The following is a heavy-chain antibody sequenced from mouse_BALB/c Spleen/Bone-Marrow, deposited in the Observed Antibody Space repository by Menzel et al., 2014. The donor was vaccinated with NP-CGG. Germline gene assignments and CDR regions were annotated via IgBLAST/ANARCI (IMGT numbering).Heavy chain of an antibody. CDR2: IRNKANGYTT. V-gene: IGHV7-3*02. CDR3: ARDDYYAMDY. CDR1: GFTFTDYY. Sequence: EVMLVESGGGLVQPGGSLRLSCATSGFTFTDYYMSWVRQPPGKELEWLGFIRNKANGYTTEYSASVKGRFTISRDNSQSILYLQMNTLRAEDSATYYCARDDYYAMDYWGQGTSVTVSS. J-gene: IGHJ4*01.